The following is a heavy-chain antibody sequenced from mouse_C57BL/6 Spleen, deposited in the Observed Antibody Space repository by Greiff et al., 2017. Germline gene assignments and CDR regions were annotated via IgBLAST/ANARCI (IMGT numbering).Heavy chain of an antibody. J-gene: IGHJ1*03. Sequence: QVQLQQPGAELVRPGSSVKLSCKASGYTFTSYWMHWVKQRPIQGLEWIGNIDPSDSETHYNQKFKDKATLTVDKSSSTAYMQLSSLTSEDSAVYYCARRYGRPWYFDVWGTGTTVTVSS. D-gene: IGHD1-1*01. CDR1: GYTFTSYW. CDR2: IDPSDSET. V-gene: IGHV1-52*01. CDR3: ARRYGRPWYFDV.